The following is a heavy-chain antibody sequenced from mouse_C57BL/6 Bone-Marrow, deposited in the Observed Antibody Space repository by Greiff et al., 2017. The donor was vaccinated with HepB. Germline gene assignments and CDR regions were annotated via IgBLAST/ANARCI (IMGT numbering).Heavy chain of an antibody. V-gene: IGHV5-17*01. D-gene: IGHD2-10*01. CDR3: ARAYYGKDWYFDV. CDR1: GFTFSDYG. Sequence: EVKLMESGGGLVKPGGSLKLSCAASGFTFSDYGMHWVRQAPEKGLEWVAYISSGSSTIYYADTVKGRFTISRDNAKNTLFLQMTSLRSEDTAMYYCARAYYGKDWYFDVWGTGTTVTVSS. J-gene: IGHJ1*03. CDR2: ISSGSSTI.